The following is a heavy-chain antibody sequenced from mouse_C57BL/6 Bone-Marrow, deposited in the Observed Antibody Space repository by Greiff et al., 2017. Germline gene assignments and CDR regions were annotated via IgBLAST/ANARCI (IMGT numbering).Heavy chain of an antibody. CDR1: GYTFTHYW. V-gene: IGHV1-63*01. CDR2: IYPGGGYT. Sequence: VQLQQSGAELVRPGTSVKMSCKASGYTFTHYWIGWAKQRPGHGLEWIGDIYPGGGYTNYNEKFKGKATLTADKSSSTAYMQFSSLTSEDSAIYYCARDDGYYRFAYWGQGTLVTVSA. CDR3: ARDDGYYRFAY. J-gene: IGHJ3*01. D-gene: IGHD2-3*01.